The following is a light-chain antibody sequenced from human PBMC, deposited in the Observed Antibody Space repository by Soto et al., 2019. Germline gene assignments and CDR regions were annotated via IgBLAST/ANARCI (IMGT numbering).Light chain of an antibody. V-gene: IGKV1-12*01. CDR2: AAS. CDR1: QSISSW. J-gene: IGKJ5*01. CDR3: QQANSFPIT. Sequence: DIQMTQSPSTLSASVVYTFTITCRASQSISSWLAWYQQKPGKAPILLIYAASSLQSGVPSRFSGSGSGTDFTLTISSLQPEDCAIYFCQQANSFPITCGQGTRLEIK.